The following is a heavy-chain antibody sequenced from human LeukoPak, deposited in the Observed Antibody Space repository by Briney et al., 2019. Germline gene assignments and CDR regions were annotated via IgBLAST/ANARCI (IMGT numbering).Heavy chain of an antibody. CDR2: IYFSGRT. CDR1: GGSISSGDYY. J-gene: IGHJ4*02. Sequence: PSETLSLTCTVSGGSISSGDYYWSWIRQPPGKGLEWIGYIYFSGRTYYSPSLKSRVTISVDTSKNQFSLKLSSVTAADTAVYYCARGVYYYGSGSEFDYWGQGTLVTVSS. CDR3: ARGVYYYGSGSEFDY. D-gene: IGHD3-10*01. V-gene: IGHV4-30-4*08.